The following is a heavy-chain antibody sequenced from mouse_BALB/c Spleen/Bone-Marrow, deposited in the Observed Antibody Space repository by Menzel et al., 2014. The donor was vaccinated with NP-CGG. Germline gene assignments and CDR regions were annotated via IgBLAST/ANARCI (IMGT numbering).Heavy chain of an antibody. J-gene: IGHJ4*01. Sequence: VQLQHSGAELVKPGASVKLSCEASGYTFTEYIIHWVKQRSGQGLEWIGWFYPGSGSIKYNEKFKDKATLTADKSSSTVYMELSRLTSEDSAVYFCARHEKANYGNYAMDYWGQGTSVTASS. CDR2: FYPGSGSI. CDR1: GYTFTEYI. CDR3: ARHEKANYGNYAMDY. D-gene: IGHD1-1*01. V-gene: IGHV1-62-2*01.